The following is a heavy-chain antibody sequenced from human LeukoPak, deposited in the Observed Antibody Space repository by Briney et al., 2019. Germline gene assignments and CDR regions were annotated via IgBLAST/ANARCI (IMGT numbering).Heavy chain of an antibody. J-gene: IGHJ4*02. CDR1: GGSTSSYY. CDR3: ARDGLYDYVWGRTPLDY. CDR2: IYTSGST. D-gene: IGHD3-16*01. Sequence: SETLSLTCTVSGGSTSSYYWSWIRQPAGKGLEWIGRIYTSGSTNYNPSLKSRVTMSVDTSKNQFSLKLSSVTAADTAVYYCARDGLYDYVWGRTPLDYWGQGTLVTVSS. V-gene: IGHV4-4*07.